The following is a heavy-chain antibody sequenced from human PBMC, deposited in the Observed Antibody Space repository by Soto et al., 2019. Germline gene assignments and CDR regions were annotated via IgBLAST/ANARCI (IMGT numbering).Heavy chain of an antibody. Sequence: ASVKVSCKASGYTFTSYGISWVRQAPGQGLEWMGWISAYSGNTNYAQKLQGRVTMTTDTSTSTAYMELRSLRSDDTAVYYCARARPGIYSGYDYVYWGQGTLVTVSS. CDR1: GYTFTSYG. CDR2: ISAYSGNT. J-gene: IGHJ4*02. D-gene: IGHD5-12*01. CDR3: ARARPGIYSGYDYVY. V-gene: IGHV1-18*01.